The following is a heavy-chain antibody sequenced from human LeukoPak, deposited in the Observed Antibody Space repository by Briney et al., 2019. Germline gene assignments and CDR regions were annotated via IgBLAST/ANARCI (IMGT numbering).Heavy chain of an antibody. Sequence: SETLSLTCAVYGGSFSGYYWSWIRQPPGKGLEWIGEINHSGSTNYNPSLKSRVTISVDTSKNQFSLKLSSVTAADTAVYYCARVAVADHYFDYWGQGTLVTVSS. D-gene: IGHD6-19*01. CDR2: INHSGST. J-gene: IGHJ4*02. CDR1: GGSFSGYY. CDR3: ARVAVADHYFDY. V-gene: IGHV4-34*01.